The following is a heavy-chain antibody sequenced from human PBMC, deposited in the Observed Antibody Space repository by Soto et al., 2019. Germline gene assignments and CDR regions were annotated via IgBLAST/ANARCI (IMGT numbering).Heavy chain of an antibody. D-gene: IGHD5-12*01. Sequence: ASVKVSCKASGYTFTSYTIHWVRQAPGQRLARMGWINAGNGNTKYSQKFQGRVTITRDTSASTAYMELSSLRSEDTAVYYCARGPIVATSPYFDYWGQGTLVTV. CDR1: GYTFTSYT. CDR2: INAGNGNT. J-gene: IGHJ4*02. V-gene: IGHV1-3*01. CDR3: ARGPIVATSPYFDY.